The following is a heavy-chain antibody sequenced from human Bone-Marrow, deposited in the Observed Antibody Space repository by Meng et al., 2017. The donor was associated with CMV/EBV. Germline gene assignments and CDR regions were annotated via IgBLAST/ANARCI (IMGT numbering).Heavy chain of an antibody. V-gene: IGHV5-51*01. D-gene: IGHD6-13*01. CDR2: IYPGDSDT. J-gene: IGHJ6*02. CDR3: ARMSAAGHGYSGMDV. Sequence: GYILTTYWSGWVRQMPGRVLEWMGIIYPGDSDTSYSPSSQGEVTFSVDKSISTAYLQWSRLRVSDTAMYYCARMSAAGHGYSGMDVWGQGTTVTVSS. CDR1: GYILTTYW.